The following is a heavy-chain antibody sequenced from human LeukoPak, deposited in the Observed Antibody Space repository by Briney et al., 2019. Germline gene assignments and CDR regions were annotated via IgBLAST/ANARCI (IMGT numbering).Heavy chain of an antibody. CDR2: ITRSSTYM. CDR3: ARDAALLPGKYYHYMDV. D-gene: IGHD6-25*01. V-gene: IGHV3-21*01. CDR1: GFTFSSYS. Sequence: GGSLRLSCAASGFTFSSYSMNWVRQAPGKGLEWVSAITRSSTYMNYADSLKGRFTISRDNAKNSMYLQMNSLTAEDTAVYFCARDAALLPGKYYHYMDVWGKGTTVIVSS. J-gene: IGHJ6*03.